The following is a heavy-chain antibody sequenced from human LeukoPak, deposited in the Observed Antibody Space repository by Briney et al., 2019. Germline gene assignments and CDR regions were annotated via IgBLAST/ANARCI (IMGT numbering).Heavy chain of an antibody. CDR3: ARDSYVVATLRHFDY. D-gene: IGHD5-12*01. CDR2: ISSYNGNT. V-gene: IGHV1-18*01. J-gene: IGHJ4*02. CDR1: GYTFTSYG. Sequence: ASVKVSCKASGYTFTSYGISWVRQAPGQGLEWMGWISSYNGNTNYAQKLQGRVTMTTDTSTSTAYMELRSLRSDDTAVYYCARDSYVVATLRHFDYWGQGTLVTVSS.